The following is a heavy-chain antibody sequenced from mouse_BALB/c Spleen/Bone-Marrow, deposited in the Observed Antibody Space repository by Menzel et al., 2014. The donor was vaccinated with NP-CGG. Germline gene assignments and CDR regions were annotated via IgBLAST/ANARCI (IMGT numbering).Heavy chain of an antibody. D-gene: IGHD2-14*01. Sequence: VQLQQSGPELVKPGASVKMPCKASGYTFTSYVMHWVKQKPGQGLEWIGYINSYNDGTNYNEKFKGKATLTSDKSSSTAYMELSSLTSEDSAVYYCARLGAYYRYGYAMDYRGQGTSVTVSS. CDR1: GYTFTSYV. V-gene: IGHV1-14*01. J-gene: IGHJ4*01. CDR3: ARLGAYYRYGYAMDY. CDR2: INSYNDGT.